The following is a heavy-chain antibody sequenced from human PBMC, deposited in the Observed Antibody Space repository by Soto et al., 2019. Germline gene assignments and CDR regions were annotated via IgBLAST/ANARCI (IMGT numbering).Heavy chain of an antibody. V-gene: IGHV4-34*01. CDR1: GGSFSGYY. CDR2: INHSGST. J-gene: IGHJ5*02. Sequence: SETLSLTCAVYGGSFSGYYWSWIRQPPGKGLKWIGEINHSGSTNYNPSLKSRVTISVDTSKNQFSLKLSSVTAADTAVYYCARGKKTDSRIKGSPRANWFDPWGQGTLVTVSS. CDR3: ARGKKTDSRIKGSPRANWFDP. D-gene: IGHD5-18*01.